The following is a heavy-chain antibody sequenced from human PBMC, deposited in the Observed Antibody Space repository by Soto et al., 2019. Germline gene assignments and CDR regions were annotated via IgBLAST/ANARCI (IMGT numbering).Heavy chain of an antibody. CDR1: GYTFTSYA. Sequence: QVPLVQSGAEVKKPGASVKVSCKASGYTFTSYAMHWVRQAPGQRLEWMGWINAGNGNTKYSQKFQGRVTITRDTSASTAYMELSSLRSEDTAVYYCARVDTAMAPYYYYYMDVWGKGTTVTVSS. CDR3: ARVDTAMAPYYYYYMDV. J-gene: IGHJ6*03. CDR2: INAGNGNT. D-gene: IGHD5-18*01. V-gene: IGHV1-3*01.